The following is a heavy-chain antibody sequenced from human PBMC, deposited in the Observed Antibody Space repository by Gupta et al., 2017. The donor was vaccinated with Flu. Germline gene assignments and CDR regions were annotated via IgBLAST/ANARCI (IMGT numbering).Heavy chain of an antibody. CDR1: GYTFTSYY. J-gene: IGHJ4*02. CDR2: INPSGGST. D-gene: IGHD2-2*01. CDR3: ARGDIVVVPATSFDY. V-gene: IGHV1-46*01. Sequence: QVQLVQSGAEVKKPGASVKVSCKASGYTFTSYYMHWVRQAPGQGLEWMGIINPSGGSTSYAQKFQGRVTMTRDTSTSTVYMELSSLRSEDTAVYYCARGDIVVVPATSFDYWGQGTLVTVSS.